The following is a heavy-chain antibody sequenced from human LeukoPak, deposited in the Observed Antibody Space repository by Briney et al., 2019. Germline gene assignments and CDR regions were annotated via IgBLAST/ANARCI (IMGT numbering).Heavy chain of an antibody. Sequence: GGSLRLSCAASGFIFSNYGVHWVRQAPGKGLEWVAFIQYNGTNKDYADSVKGRFTISRDNSKNTVSLQMNSLKPEDTALYYCVKDIRRGYNFGYDQFAYWGQGTLVTVSS. J-gene: IGHJ4*02. V-gene: IGHV3-30*02. CDR2: IQYNGTNK. CDR3: VKDIRRGYNFGYDQFAY. D-gene: IGHD5-18*01. CDR1: GFIFSNYG.